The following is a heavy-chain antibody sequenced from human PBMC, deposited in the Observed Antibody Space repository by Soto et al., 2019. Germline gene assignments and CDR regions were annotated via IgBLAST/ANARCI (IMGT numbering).Heavy chain of an antibody. CDR1: GFSFSNYA. J-gene: IGHJ4*02. CDR3: AKMLTMVRGVTGLRDFDF. Sequence: EVQLLEAGGNLIQPGGSLRLSCAASGFSFSNYAMSWVRQAPGQGLEWLSAISGPGSTIYYADSVKGRFTISRDNSKNTLYLQMNSLTGEDTAVYYCAKMLTMVRGVTGLRDFDFWGQGTLVIVSS. CDR2: ISGPGSTI. V-gene: IGHV3-23*01. D-gene: IGHD3-10*01.